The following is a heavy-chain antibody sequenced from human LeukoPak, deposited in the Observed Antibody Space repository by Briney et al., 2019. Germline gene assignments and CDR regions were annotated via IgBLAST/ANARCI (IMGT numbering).Heavy chain of an antibody. V-gene: IGHV1-8*01. CDR3: VAKGC. CDR1: GYTFASYD. CDR2: MNTNSGNA. J-gene: IGHJ4*02. Sequence: ASVKVSCKASGYTFASYDVNWVRQATGQGLEWMGWMNTNSGNAGHAQKLQGRVTMTRNTSISTAYMELSSLRSDDTAVYYCVAKGCWGQGTLVTVSS.